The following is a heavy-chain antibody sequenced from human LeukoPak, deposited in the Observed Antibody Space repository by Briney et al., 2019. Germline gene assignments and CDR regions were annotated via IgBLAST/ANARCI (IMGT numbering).Heavy chain of an antibody. CDR3: ARLSR. CDR2: ISSSSSTI. V-gene: IGHV3-48*01. Sequence: GGSLRPSCAASGFTFSSYGMTWVRQAPGKGLEWVSYISSSSSTIYYADSVEGRFTISRDNAKNSLYLQLNSLRAEDTAVYYCARLSRWGQGTMVTVSS. J-gene: IGHJ3*01. CDR1: GFTFSSYG.